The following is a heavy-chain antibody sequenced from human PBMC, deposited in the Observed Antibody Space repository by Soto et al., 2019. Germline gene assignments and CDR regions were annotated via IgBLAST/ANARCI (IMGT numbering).Heavy chain of an antibody. CDR1: GGSFSGYY. D-gene: IGHD3-3*01. CDR3: ARGRHYYFA. CDR2: INHSGST. Sequence: QVQLQQWGAGLLKPSETLSLTCAVYGGSFSGYYWSWIRQPPGKGLEWIGEINHSGSTNYNPSLKSRLTISVDTSTNQFSLTLSSVTAADTAVYYCARGRHYYFAWGQGTLVTVSS. J-gene: IGHJ5*02. V-gene: IGHV4-34*01.